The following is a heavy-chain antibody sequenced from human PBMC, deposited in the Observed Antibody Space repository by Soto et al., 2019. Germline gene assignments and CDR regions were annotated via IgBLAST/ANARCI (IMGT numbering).Heavy chain of an antibody. V-gene: IGHV5-51*01. CDR3: ARTRSFTLGFYYDGMDV. Sequence: PGESLRISCQCSGYRFSSYLIGLVRQLPGKDLEWMGIIYPGDSDTRYSPSFQGQVTISADKSLRTAYLQWTSLKASDTALYYCARTRSFTLGFYYDGMDVWGQGTTVTVSS. CDR1: GYRFSSYL. D-gene: IGHD6-6*01. CDR2: IYPGDSDT. J-gene: IGHJ6*02.